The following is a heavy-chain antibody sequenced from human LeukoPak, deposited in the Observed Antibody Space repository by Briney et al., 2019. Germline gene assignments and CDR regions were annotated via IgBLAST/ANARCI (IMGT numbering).Heavy chain of an antibody. Sequence: PGGSLRLSCAASGFTFSNYAMSWVRQAPGKGLEWVSAITGSGGSTYYADSVKGRFTIFRDNSKNTLYLQMNSLRAEDTAVYHCAKRPSTILVIDYWGQGTLVTVSS. D-gene: IGHD1-26*01. J-gene: IGHJ4*02. CDR1: GFTFSNYA. V-gene: IGHV3-23*01. CDR2: ITGSGGST. CDR3: AKRPSTILVIDY.